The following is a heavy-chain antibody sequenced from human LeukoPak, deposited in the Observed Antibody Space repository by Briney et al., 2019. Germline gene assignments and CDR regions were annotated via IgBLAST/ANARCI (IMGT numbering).Heavy chain of an antibody. Sequence: GGSLRLSCAASGFTFSSYGMNWVRQAPGKGLEWVSSISSSSSYIYYADSVKGRFTISRDNAKNSLYLQMNSLRAEDTAVYYCARKDSSGWYLYYFDYWGQGTLVTVSS. V-gene: IGHV3-21*01. D-gene: IGHD6-19*01. J-gene: IGHJ4*02. CDR2: ISSSSSYI. CDR3: ARKDSSGWYLYYFDY. CDR1: GFTFSSYG.